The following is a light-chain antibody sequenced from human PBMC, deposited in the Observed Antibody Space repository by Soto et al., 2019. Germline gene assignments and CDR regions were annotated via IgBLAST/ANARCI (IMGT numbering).Light chain of an antibody. CDR2: DDD. Sequence: SYELTQPPSVSVAPGQTASFTCGGHNIRSKSVHWYQQKPGQAPILVIYDDDDRPSGIPGRFSGSNSGSAATLTISMVEAGDEADYYCQVWDSDTDHVVFGGGTKRTVL. CDR1: NIRSKS. J-gene: IGLJ2*01. CDR3: QVWDSDTDHVV. V-gene: IGLV3-21*02.